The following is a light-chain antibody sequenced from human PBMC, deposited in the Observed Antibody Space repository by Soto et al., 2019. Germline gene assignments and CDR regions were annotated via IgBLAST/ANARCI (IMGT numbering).Light chain of an antibody. CDR1: QSVSSY. V-gene: IGKV3-11*01. J-gene: IGKJ1*01. CDR2: AAS. CDR3: QQRSTTWT. Sequence: EIVLTQSPATLSLSPGERATLSCRASQSVSSYLAWYQQKPGQAPRLLIYAASNRATGIPARFSGSGSGTDFTLTISSLEPEDFAVYYCQQRSTTWTFGQGTKVEIK.